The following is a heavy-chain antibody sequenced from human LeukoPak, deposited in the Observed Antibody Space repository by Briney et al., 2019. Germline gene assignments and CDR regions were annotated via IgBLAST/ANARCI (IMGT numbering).Heavy chain of an antibody. CDR1: GFTVSNNY. V-gene: IGHV3-74*01. D-gene: IGHD5-18*01. CDR3: ARGYSSGYGIDY. J-gene: IGHJ4*02. Sequence: PGGSLRLSCAASGFTVSNNYMSWVRQAPGKGLVWVSRINSDGSSTTYADSVKGRFTISRDNAKSTLYLQMNSLRAEDTAVYYCARGYSSGYGIDYWGQGTLVTVSS. CDR2: INSDGSST.